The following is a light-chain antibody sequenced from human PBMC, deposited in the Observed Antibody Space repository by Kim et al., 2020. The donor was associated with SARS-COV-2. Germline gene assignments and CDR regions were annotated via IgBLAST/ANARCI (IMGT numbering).Light chain of an antibody. J-gene: IGKJ2*01. V-gene: IGKV3-20*01. CDR2: GAS. Sequence: LWPGERGTPPSCTSSSVVSSYVAWFQHKPGQAPRLLIYGASSRATGIPDRFSGSGSGTDFTLTISGLQPEDFAVYYCQQCGSSTHTFGQGTKLEV. CDR3: QQCGSSTHT. CDR1: SSVVSSY.